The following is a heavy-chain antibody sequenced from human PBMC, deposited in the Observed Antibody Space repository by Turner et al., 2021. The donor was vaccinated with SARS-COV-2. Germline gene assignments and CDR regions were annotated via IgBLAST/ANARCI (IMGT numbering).Heavy chain of an antibody. J-gene: IGHJ6*02. V-gene: IGHV4-39*01. CDR1: GCSISSSSFH. Sequence: QLQLQESGPGLVKPSEPLSLTCTVSGCSISSSSFHWGWIRRPPGKGLEWIGNIYYSGSTYYNPSLKSRVTISVDTSKNQFSLKLGSVTAADTAVYYCASPVVVTATPNYYGMDVWGQGTTVTVSS. CDR2: IYYSGST. CDR3: ASPVVVTATPNYYGMDV. D-gene: IGHD2-21*02.